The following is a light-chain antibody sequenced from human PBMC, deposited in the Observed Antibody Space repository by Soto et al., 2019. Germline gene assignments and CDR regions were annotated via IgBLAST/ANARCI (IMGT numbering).Light chain of an antibody. CDR2: EVS. CDR3: CSYAGSPWV. CDR1: SSDVGSYNL. V-gene: IGLV2-23*02. Sequence: QSVLTQPASVSGSPGQSITISCTGTSSDVGSYNLVSWYQQHPGKAPKLMIYEVSKRPSGVSNRFSGSKSGNTASLTISGLQAEDEADYYCCSYAGSPWVFGGGTKLPS. J-gene: IGLJ3*02.